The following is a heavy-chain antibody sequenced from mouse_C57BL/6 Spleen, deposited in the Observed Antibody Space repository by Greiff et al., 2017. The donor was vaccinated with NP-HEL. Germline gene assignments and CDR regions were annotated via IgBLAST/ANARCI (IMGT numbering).Heavy chain of an antibody. J-gene: IGHJ1*03. D-gene: IGHD2-2*01. V-gene: IGHV1-18*01. Sequence: EVQLQQSGPELVKPGASVKIPCKASGYTFTDYNMDWVKQSHGKSLEWIGDINPNNGGTIYNQKFKGKATLTGDKSSSTAYMELRSLTSEDTAVYYCARGIWFYWYFDVWGTGTTVTVSS. CDR1: GYTFTDYN. CDR2: INPNNGGT. CDR3: ARGIWFYWYFDV.